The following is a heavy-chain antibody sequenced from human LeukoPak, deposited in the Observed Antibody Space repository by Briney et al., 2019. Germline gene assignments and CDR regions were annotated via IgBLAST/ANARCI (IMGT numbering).Heavy chain of an antibody. J-gene: IGHJ4*02. CDR1: GFIFRNYG. CDR2: IWHDGSAE. D-gene: IGHD6-19*01. Sequence: QPGGSLRLSCAASGFIFRNYGMYWVRQAPGKGLEWVAVIWHDGSAEFYADSVKGRFSISRDDSKNTVYLQMNSLRVEDTALYYCSGGSRGGWFGYFDLWGQGIVVTVCS. V-gene: IGHV3-33*07. CDR3: SGGSRGGWFGYFDL.